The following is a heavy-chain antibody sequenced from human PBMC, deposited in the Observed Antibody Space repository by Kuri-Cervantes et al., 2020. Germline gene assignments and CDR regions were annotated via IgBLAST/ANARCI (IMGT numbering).Heavy chain of an antibody. CDR1: GFTFSSYA. Sequence: GESLKISCAASGFTFSSYAMHWVRQAPGKGLEWVAVISYDGSNKYYADSVKGRFTISRDNSKNTLYLQMNSLRAEDTAVYYCARGPGVGAAGDYWGQGTLVTVSS. J-gene: IGHJ4*02. V-gene: IGHV3-30*04. CDR3: ARGPGVGAAGDY. CDR2: ISYDGSNK. D-gene: IGHD6-13*01.